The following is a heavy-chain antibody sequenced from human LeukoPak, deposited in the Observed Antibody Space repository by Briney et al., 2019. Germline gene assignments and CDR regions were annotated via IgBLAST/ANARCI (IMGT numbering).Heavy chain of an antibody. CDR2: IYYSGST. J-gene: IGHJ4*02. CDR1: GGSISGYY. V-gene: IGHV4-59*13. CDR3: ARVHRGGSGWYMSVTYFDY. Sequence: PSETLSLTCTVSGGSISGYYWSWIRQPPGKGLEWIGYIYYSGSTNYNPSLKSRVTISVDTSKNQFSLKLSSVTAADTAVYYCARVHRGGSGWYMSVTYFDYWGQGTLVTVSS. D-gene: IGHD6-19*01.